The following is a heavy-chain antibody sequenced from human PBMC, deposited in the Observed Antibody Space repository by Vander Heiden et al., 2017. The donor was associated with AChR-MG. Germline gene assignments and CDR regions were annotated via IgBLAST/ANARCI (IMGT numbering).Heavy chain of an antibody. CDR3: AKAEGGYNFGTFDY. J-gene: IGHJ4*02. CDR1: GLPFLSGA. Sequence: VHLLESGGALVQPGGSLRPPRAPSGLPFLSGAMSWVRQAPGKGLDWVSAISGGGTRTYYADSVKGRFTISRDNSKNTLYLQMNSLSAEDTAVYYCAKAEGGYNFGTFDYWGQGILVTVSS. V-gene: IGHV3-23*01. CDR2: ISGGGTRT. D-gene: IGHD5-12*01.